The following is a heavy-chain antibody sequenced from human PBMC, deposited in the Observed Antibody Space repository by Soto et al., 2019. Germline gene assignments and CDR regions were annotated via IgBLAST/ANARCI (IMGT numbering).Heavy chain of an antibody. V-gene: IGHV1-24*01. CDR3: ATGGDGVVHCSSTSCWWGFDY. Sequence: QVQLVQSGAEVKKPGASVKVSCKVSGYTLTELSMHWVRQAPGKGLEWMGGFDPEDGETIYAQKFQGRVTMTEDTSTDTAYMELRSLRAEDTAVYYCATGGDGVVHCSSTSCWWGFDYWGQGTLVTVSS. CDR1: GYTLTELS. CDR2: FDPEDGET. D-gene: IGHD2-2*01. J-gene: IGHJ4*02.